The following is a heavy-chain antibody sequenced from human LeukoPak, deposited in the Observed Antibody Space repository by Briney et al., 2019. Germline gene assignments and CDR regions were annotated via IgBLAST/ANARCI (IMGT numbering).Heavy chain of an antibody. Sequence: SVKVSCKASGGTFSSYAISWVRQAPGQGLEWMGRIIPILGIANYAQKFQGRVTITADKSTSTAYMELSSLRSEDTAVYYCARAPTRNYYDSSGCHDYWGQGTLVTVSS. CDR2: IIPILGIA. CDR1: GGTFSSYA. J-gene: IGHJ4*02. CDR3: ARAPTRNYYDSSGCHDY. D-gene: IGHD3-22*01. V-gene: IGHV1-69*04.